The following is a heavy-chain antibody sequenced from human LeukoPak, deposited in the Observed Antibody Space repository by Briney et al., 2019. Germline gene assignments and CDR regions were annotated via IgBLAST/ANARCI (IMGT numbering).Heavy chain of an antibody. V-gene: IGHV3-11*01. D-gene: IGHD2-15*01. CDR2: ISSSGGII. Sequence: HPGGSLRLSCAASGFTFSDYDMSWLRQAPGKGLEWVSFISSSGGIIYYADSVKGRFTISRDNVKNSLYLQMNSLRAEDTAVYYCARDGSPFCTARSCYSGYYYYGMDVWGQGTTVSVSS. CDR1: GFTFSDYD. CDR3: ARDGSPFCTARSCYSGYYYYGMDV. J-gene: IGHJ6*02.